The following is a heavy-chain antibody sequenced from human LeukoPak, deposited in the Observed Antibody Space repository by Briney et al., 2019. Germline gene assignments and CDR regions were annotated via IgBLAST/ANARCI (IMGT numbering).Heavy chain of an antibody. CDR1: GFTFSSYG. Sequence: GESLRLSCAASGFTFSSYGMHWVRQAPGKGLEWVAFIRYDGSNKYYADSVKGRFTISRDNSKNTLYLQMNSLRAEDTAVYYCARVRRSWYRGRDYWGQGTLVTVSS. CDR3: ARVRRSWYRGRDY. CDR2: IRYDGSNK. J-gene: IGHJ4*02. V-gene: IGHV3-30*02. D-gene: IGHD6-13*01.